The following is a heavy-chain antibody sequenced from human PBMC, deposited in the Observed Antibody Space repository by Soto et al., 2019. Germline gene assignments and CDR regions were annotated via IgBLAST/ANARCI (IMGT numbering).Heavy chain of an antibody. D-gene: IGHD6-13*01. CDR3: ARLGSSSWYIYYFDY. Sequence: SETLSLTCTVSGGSISSSSYYWGWIRQPPGKGLEWIGSIYYSGSTYYNPSLKSRVTISVDTSKNQFSLKLSSVTAADTAVYYCARLGSSSWYIYYFDYWGQGTLVTVSS. CDR2: IYYSGST. V-gene: IGHV4-39*01. CDR1: GGSISSSSYY. J-gene: IGHJ4*02.